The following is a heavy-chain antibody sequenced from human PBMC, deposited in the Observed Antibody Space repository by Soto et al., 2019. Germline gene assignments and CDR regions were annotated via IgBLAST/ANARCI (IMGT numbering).Heavy chain of an antibody. J-gene: IGHJ6*02. CDR3: ARDRGYSYGRRTRPDYYYGMDV. D-gene: IGHD5-18*01. Sequence: QVQLQESGPGLVKPSQTLSLTCTVSGGSISSGGYYWVWIRQHPGKLLEWIGYIYYRGSTYYNPPLRIRVTISVDTSKNQFALKLSSVTAADTAVYYCARDRGYSYGRRTRPDYYYGMDVWGQGTTVTVSS. CDR1: GGSISSGGYY. V-gene: IGHV4-31*03. CDR2: IYYRGST.